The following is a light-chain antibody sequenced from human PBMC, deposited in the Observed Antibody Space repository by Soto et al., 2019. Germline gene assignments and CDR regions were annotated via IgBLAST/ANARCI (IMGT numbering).Light chain of an antibody. CDR3: SSYAGSSTWV. CDR2: EVS. J-gene: IGLJ2*01. CDR1: SSDVGGYNY. Sequence: QSAPTQPPSASGSPGQSATISCTGTSSDVGGYNYVSWYQQYPGKAPKLMIYEVSKRPSGVPGRFSGSKSSNTASLTVSGLQAEDEADYYCSSYAGSSTWVFGGGTKLTVL. V-gene: IGLV2-8*01.